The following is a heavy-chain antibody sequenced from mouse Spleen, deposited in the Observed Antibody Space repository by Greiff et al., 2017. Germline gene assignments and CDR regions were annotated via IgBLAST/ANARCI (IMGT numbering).Heavy chain of an antibody. CDR1: GYSITSGYY. V-gene: IGHV3-6*01. D-gene: IGHD2-1*01. J-gene: IGHJ2*01. CDR3: ARNFYGNGDY. CDR2: ISYDGSN. Sequence: EVKLQESGPGLVKPSQSLSLTCSVTGYSITSGYYWNWIRQFPGNKLEWMGYISYDGSNNYNPSLKNRISITRDTSKNQFFLKLNSVTTEDTATYYCARNFYGNGDYWGQGTTLTVSS.